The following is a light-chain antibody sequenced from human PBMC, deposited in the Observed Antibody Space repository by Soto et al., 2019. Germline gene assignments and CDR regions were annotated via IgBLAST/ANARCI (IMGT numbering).Light chain of an antibody. V-gene: IGKV3-15*01. CDR2: GAS. CDR1: QSVTRSS. CDR3: QQYYDWPPT. J-gene: IGKJ1*01. Sequence: EVVLTQSPATLSLSPGERATLSCRASQSVTRSSLAWYQQKPGQAPRLLIHGASTRATSNPGRFSGSGSGAEFTLTISSLQSEDFALYYCQQYYDWPPTFGQGTKVDIK.